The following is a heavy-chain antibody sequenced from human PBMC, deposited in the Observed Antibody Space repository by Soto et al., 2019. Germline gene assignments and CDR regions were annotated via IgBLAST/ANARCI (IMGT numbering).Heavy chain of an antibody. D-gene: IGHD3-3*01. CDR2: IYYSGST. CDR1: GGSISSYY. J-gene: IGHJ6*03. V-gene: IGHV4-59*01. Sequence: QVQLQESGPGLVKPSETLSLTCTVSGGSISSYYWSWIRQPPGKGLEWIGYIYYSGSTNYNPSLKSRVTISVDTSKNQFSLKLSSVTAADTAVYYCARLYYDFWSGFLPEPLYYYMDVWGKGTTVTVSS. CDR3: ARLYYDFWSGFLPEPLYYYMDV.